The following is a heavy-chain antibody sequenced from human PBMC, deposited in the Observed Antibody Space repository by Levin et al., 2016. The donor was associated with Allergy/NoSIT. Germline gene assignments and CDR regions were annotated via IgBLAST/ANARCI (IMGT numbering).Heavy chain of an antibody. CDR2: ITSSSGTI. V-gene: IGHV3-48*01. Sequence: WIRQPPGKGLEWVSYITSSSGTIYYADSVKGRFTISRDNAKNSLYLQMHSLRAEDTALYYCARVVVRFGERPVDYWGQGILVTVSS. J-gene: IGHJ4*02. D-gene: IGHD3-10*01. CDR3: ARVVVRFGERPVDY.